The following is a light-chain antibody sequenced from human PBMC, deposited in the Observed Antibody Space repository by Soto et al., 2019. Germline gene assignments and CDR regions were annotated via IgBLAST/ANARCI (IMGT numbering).Light chain of an antibody. J-gene: IGLJ2*01. Sequence: QSALTQPASVSGSPGQSITISCTGTSSDVGSYNLVSWYQQHPGKAPKFMIYEVTKRPSGVSNRFSGSKSGNTASLTISGLQAEDEADYYCCSYAGSSTFIFGGGTKLPVL. V-gene: IGLV2-23*02. CDR3: CSYAGSSTFI. CDR2: EVT. CDR1: SSDVGSYNL.